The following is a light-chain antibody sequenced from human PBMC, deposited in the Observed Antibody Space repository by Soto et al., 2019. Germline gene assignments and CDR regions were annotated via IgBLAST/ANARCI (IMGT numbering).Light chain of an antibody. J-gene: IGLJ2*01. V-gene: IGLV2-14*01. CDR3: RSYTSSSTRV. CDR2: EVS. Sequence: QSALTQPASVSGCPGQSITISCTGTSSDVGGYNYVSWYQQHPGKAPKLMIYEVSNRPSGVSNRFSGSKSGNTASLTISGLQSEDEADYYCRSYTSSSTRVFGGGTKLTVL. CDR1: SSDVGGYNY.